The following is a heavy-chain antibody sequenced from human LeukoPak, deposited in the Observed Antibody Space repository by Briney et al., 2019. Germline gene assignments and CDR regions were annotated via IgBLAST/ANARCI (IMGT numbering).Heavy chain of an antibody. CDR1: GYTFTMYG. CDR3: ARDRGYCSTTSCYAVLNWFDP. Sequence: ASVKVSCKASGYTFTMYGITWVRQAPGQGLEWMGWINPNSGATNYAQKFRGRVTMTRDTSISTAYMELSRLRSDDTAVYYCARDRGYCSTTSCYAVLNWFDPWGLGTLVTVSS. V-gene: IGHV1-2*02. J-gene: IGHJ5*02. D-gene: IGHD2-2*01. CDR2: INPNSGAT.